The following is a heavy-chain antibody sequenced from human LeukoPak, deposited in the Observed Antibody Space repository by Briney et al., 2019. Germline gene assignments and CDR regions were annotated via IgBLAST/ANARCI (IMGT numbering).Heavy chain of an antibody. D-gene: IGHD3-10*01. CDR2: INPNSGGT. CDR3: ARGGRVRGTMVRGVPSYYFDY. V-gene: IGHV1-2*02. J-gene: IGHJ4*02. Sequence: ASVKVSCKASGYTFTGYYMHWVRQAPGQGLEWMGWINPNSGGTNYAQKFQGRVTMTRDTSISTAYMELSRLGSDDTAVYYCARGGRVRGTMVRGVPSYYFDYWGQGTLVTVSS. CDR1: GYTFTGYY.